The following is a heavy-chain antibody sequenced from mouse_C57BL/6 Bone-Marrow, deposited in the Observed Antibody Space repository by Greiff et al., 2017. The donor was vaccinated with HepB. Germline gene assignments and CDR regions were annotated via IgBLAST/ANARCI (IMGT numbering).Heavy chain of an antibody. CDR3: VIHGGDYAMYY. CDR2: IRSKSNNYAT. Sequence: DAGGGLVQPKGSLKLSCAASGFSFNTYAMNWVRQGPGKGLEGGARIRSKSNNYATYYDDSVKDRFTISRDDSESLLYLQMNNLKTEDTAMYYCVIHGGDYAMYYWGQGTSVTVSS. J-gene: IGHJ4*01. V-gene: IGHV10-1*01. CDR1: GFSFNTYA.